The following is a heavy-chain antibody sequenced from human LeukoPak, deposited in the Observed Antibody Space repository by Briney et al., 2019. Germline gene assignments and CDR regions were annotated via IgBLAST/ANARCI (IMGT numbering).Heavy chain of an antibody. D-gene: IGHD3-22*01. CDR3: ARDHFESTGSFDY. CDR1: GFTFDDYA. Sequence: GGSLRLSCAASGFTFDDYAMHWVRQAPGKGLEWVSGISWNSGSIGYADSVKGRFTISRDNAKNSLYLQMNSLRVEDTAVYYCARDHFESTGSFDYWGQGTQVTVSS. J-gene: IGHJ4*02. V-gene: IGHV3-9*01. CDR2: ISWNSGSI.